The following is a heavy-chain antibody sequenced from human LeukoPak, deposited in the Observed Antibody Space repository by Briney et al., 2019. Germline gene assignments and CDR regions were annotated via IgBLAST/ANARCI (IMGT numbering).Heavy chain of an antibody. J-gene: IGHJ4*02. Sequence: ASVKVSCKASRYTFTGYNMHWVRQAPGQGLEWMGWIDPNSGGTHYAQKFQGRVTMTMDPSISTAYMELSSLRSEDTAVYYCARRSDDYDSSAYYHWGQGTLVTVSS. V-gene: IGHV1-2*02. CDR1: RYTFTGYN. D-gene: IGHD3-22*01. CDR2: IDPNSGGT. CDR3: ARRSDDYDSSAYYH.